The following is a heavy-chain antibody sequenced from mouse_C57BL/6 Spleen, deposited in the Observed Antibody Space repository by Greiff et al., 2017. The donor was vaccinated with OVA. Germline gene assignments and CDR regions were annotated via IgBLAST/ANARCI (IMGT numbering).Heavy chain of an antibody. CDR2: IDPSDSYT. CDR3: ARLYYGSRSFAY. V-gene: IGHV1-69*01. D-gene: IGHD1-1*01. Sequence: VQLQQPGAELVMPGASVKLSCKASGYTFTSYWMHWVKQRPGQGLEWIGEIDPSDSYTNYNQKFKGKSTLTVDKSSSTAYMQLSSLTSEDSAVYYCARLYYGSRSFAYWGQGTLVTVSA. CDR1: GYTFTSYW. J-gene: IGHJ3*01.